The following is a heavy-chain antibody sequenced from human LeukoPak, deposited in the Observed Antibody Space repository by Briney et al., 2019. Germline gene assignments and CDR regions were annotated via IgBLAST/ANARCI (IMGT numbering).Heavy chain of an antibody. D-gene: IGHD3-10*01. J-gene: IGHJ4*02. CDR1: GYTFTGYY. Sequence: GASVKVSCKASGYTFTGYYMHWVRQAPGQGLEWMGWISPNSGGTNYAQKFQGRVTMTRDTSISTAYMELSRLRSDDTAVYYCARSYYYGSGSYEPLDYWGQGTLVTVSS. CDR3: ARSYYYGSGSYEPLDY. V-gene: IGHV1-2*02. CDR2: ISPNSGGT.